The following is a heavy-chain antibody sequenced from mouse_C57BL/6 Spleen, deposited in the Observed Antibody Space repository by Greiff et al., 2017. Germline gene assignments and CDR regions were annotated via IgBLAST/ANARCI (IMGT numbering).Heavy chain of an antibody. V-gene: IGHV1-52*01. Sequence: VQLQQSGAELVRPGSSVKLSCKASGYTFTSYWMHWVKQRPIQGLEWIGNIDPSDSETHYNQKFKDKATLTVDKSSSTAYMQLSSLTSEDSAVYNCARRRQNYFDYWGQGTTLTVSS. J-gene: IGHJ2*01. CDR2: IDPSDSET. CDR1: GYTFTSYW. CDR3: ARRRQNYFDY. D-gene: IGHD3-2*01.